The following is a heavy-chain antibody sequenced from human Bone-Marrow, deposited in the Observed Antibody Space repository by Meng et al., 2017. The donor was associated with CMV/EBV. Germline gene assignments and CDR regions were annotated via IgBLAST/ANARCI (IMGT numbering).Heavy chain of an antibody. J-gene: IGHJ5*02. D-gene: IGHD3-22*01. CDR2: IYYSGNT. Sequence: ISSGCYYWTQIRQHPGKGLEWIGYIYYSGNTYYNPSLKSRVTMSVHLSKNQFSLKLSSVTAADTAVYYCARDHYYDTNNYRRGWFDPWGQGTLVTVSS. CDR1: ISSGCYY. V-gene: IGHV4-31*02. CDR3: ARDHYYDTNNYRRGWFDP.